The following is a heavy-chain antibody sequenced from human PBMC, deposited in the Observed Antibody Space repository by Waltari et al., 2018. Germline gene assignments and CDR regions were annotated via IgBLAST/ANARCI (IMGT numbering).Heavy chain of an antibody. J-gene: IGHJ4*02. CDR1: GYAFLGYF. CDR3: ATEGANSEFHY. Sequence: QVQLVQSGADVKKSGASVKVSCRTSGYAFLGYFIHWVRQAPGQGLEWVGRSNPNSGATNDPQKFQDRVTISRDTSIRTVDMDLTRLTPDDTAIYYCATEGANSEFHYWGQGTLVNVSS. D-gene: IGHD3-16*01. CDR2: SNPNSGAT. V-gene: IGHV1-2*06.